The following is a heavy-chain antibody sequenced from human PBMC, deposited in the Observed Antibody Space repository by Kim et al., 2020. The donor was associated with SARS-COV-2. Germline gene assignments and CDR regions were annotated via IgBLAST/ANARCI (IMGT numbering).Heavy chain of an antibody. CDR3: ARVQDYYDSPGAFDI. J-gene: IGHJ3*02. Sequence: GGSLRLSCAASGFTFSSYWMSWVRQAPGKGLEWVANIKQDGSEKYYVDSVKGRFTISRDNAKNSLYLQMNSLRAEDTAVYYCARVQDYYDSPGAFDIWGQGTMVTVSS. V-gene: IGHV3-7*01. D-gene: IGHD3-22*01. CDR1: GFTFSSYW. CDR2: IKQDGSEK.